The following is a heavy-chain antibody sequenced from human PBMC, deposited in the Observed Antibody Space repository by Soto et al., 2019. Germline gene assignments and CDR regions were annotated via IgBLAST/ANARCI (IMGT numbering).Heavy chain of an antibody. D-gene: IGHD2-2*01. CDR1: GYTFTSYG. V-gene: IGHV1-18*01. Sequence: ASVKVSCKASGYTFTSYGISWVRQAPGQGLEWMGWISAYNGNTNYAQKLQGRVTMTTDTSTSTAYMELRSLRSDDTAVYYCASSLGYCSSTSCYYYYYGMDVWGQGTTVTVS. CDR2: ISAYNGNT. CDR3: ASSLGYCSSTSCYYYYYGMDV. J-gene: IGHJ6*02.